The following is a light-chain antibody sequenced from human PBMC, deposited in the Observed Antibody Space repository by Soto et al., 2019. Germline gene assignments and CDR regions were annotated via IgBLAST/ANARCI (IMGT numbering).Light chain of an antibody. V-gene: IGLV2-14*01. Sequence: QSVLTQPASVSGSRGQSITISCTGTSSDVAIYNHVSWYQHHPGKAPKLIIYELTNRPSGVPDRFSSSRSGSTASLTISGLQAEDDADYYCCFFGGNSYVFGTGTKVTVL. CDR3: CFFGGNSYV. CDR1: SSDVAIYNH. CDR2: ELT. J-gene: IGLJ1*01.